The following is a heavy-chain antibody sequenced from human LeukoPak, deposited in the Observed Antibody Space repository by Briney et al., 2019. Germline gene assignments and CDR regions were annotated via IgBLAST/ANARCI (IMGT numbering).Heavy chain of an antibody. CDR2: ISGSGGST. D-gene: IGHD2-2*02. V-gene: IGHV3-23*01. J-gene: IGHJ6*03. CDR3: AKQGCASSTSCYTYYYYYYMDV. Sequence: GGSLRLSCAASGFTFSSYAMSWVRQAPGKGLEWVSAISGSGGSTYYADSVKGRFTISRDNSKNTLYLQMNSLRAEDTAVYYCAKQGCASSTSCYTYYYYYYMDVWGKGTTVTVSS. CDR1: GFTFSSYA.